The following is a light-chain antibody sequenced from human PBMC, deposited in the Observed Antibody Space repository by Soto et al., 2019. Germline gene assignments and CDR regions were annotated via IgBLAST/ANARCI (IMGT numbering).Light chain of an antibody. J-gene: IGKJ1*01. CDR2: DAS. CDR3: QQNKDWPGT. CDR1: QSVSYY. Sequence: EILMTQSPATLSVSPVERFTFSCMASQSVSYYLAWYQQKPGQAPRLLIYDASTRATGVPVRFSGSGSGTEFTLTISSLQSEDFGVYYCQQNKDWPGTCGQGTKGDIK. V-gene: IGKV3-15*01.